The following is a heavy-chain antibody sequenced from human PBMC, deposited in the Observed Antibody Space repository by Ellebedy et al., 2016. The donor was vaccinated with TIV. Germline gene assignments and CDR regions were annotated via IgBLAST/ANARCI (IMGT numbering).Heavy chain of an antibody. D-gene: IGHD2-2*01. V-gene: IGHV3-74*01. CDR2: INNDGSST. CDR3: ATDIVVVPAGYYYYGMDV. Sequence: GGSLRLSXAASGFTFSSYWMHWVRQAPGKGLVWVSRINNDGSSTSYADSVKGRFTISRDNAKNTLYLQMNSLRAEDTAVYYWATDIVVVPAGYYYYGMDVWGQGTTVTVSS. CDR1: GFTFSSYW. J-gene: IGHJ6*02.